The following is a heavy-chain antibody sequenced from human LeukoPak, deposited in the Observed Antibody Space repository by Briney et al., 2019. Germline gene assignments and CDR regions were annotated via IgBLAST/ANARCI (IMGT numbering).Heavy chain of an antibody. CDR3: ATSRRDSGYGL. D-gene: IGHD3-10*01. CDR2: IYYSGKT. J-gene: IGHJ5*02. Sequence: SETLSLTCTVSGDSICSSRDYWGWIRQPPGKGLDWIGSIYYSGKTFYSSSLKSRVTISVDTSKNQFSLNLRSVTPADTAVYYCATSRRDSGYGLWGQGTLVTVSS. V-gene: IGHV4-39*01. CDR1: GDSICSSRDY.